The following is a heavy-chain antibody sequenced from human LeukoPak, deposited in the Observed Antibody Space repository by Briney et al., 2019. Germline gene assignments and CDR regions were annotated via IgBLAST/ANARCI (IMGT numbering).Heavy chain of an antibody. Sequence: GGSLRLSCAASGFAFSSYAMSWVRQAPGKGLEWVSAISGSGGSTYYADSVKGRFTISRDNSKNTLYLQMNSLRAEDTAVYYCAKSDCSGGSCYENYWGQGTLVTVSS. J-gene: IGHJ4*02. CDR2: ISGSGGST. D-gene: IGHD2-15*01. CDR3: AKSDCSGGSCYENY. V-gene: IGHV3-23*01. CDR1: GFAFSSYA.